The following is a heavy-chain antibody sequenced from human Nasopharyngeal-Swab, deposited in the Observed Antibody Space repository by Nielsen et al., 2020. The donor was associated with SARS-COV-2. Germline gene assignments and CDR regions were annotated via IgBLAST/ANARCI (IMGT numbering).Heavy chain of an antibody. CDR2: IYYSGST. J-gene: IGHJ3*02. CDR1: GGSISSYY. D-gene: IGHD3-22*01. CDR3: ARETIPYDSSGFDAFDI. Sequence: SETLSLTCTVSGGSISSYYWSWIRQPPGKGLEWIGYIYYSGSTNYNPSLKSRVTISVDTSKNQFSLKLSSVTAADTAVYYCARETIPYDSSGFDAFDIWGQGTMVTVSS. V-gene: IGHV4-59*01.